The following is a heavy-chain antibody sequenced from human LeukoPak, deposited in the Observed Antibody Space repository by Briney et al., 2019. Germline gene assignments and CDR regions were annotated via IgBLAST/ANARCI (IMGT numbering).Heavy chain of an antibody. CDR1: GYSFTSYW. V-gene: IGHV5-51*01. CDR2: IYPGDSDT. Sequence: GESLKISCKGSGYSFTSYWIGWVRQMPGKGLEWMGIIYPGDSDTRYSPSFQGQVTISADKSISTAYLQWSSLKASDTAMYYCARGSRDYYGSGSYYRRPFDYWGQGTLVTVSP. J-gene: IGHJ4*02. CDR3: ARGSRDYYGSGSYYRRPFDY. D-gene: IGHD3-10*01.